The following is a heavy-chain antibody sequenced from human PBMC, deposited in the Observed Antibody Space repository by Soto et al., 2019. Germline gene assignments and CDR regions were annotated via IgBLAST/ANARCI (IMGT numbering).Heavy chain of an antibody. CDR3: ARGEGRLVGTWFDP. Sequence: TLSLTCDVYGGSFSRYYWNWIRQPPGKGLEWLGEINHSGSTNYNPSLESRVTISLDTSKTQFSLKLTSVTAADTAVYYCARGEGRLVGTWFDPWGQGTLVTVPQ. D-gene: IGHD5-12*01. V-gene: IGHV4-34*01. J-gene: IGHJ5*02. CDR1: GGSFSRYY. CDR2: INHSGST.